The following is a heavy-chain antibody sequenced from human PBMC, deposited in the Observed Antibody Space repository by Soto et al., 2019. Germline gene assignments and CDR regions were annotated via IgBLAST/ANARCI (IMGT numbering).Heavy chain of an antibody. J-gene: IGHJ6*02. Sequence: GGSLRLSCAASGFTFSSYGMHWVRQAPGKGLEWVAVIWYDGSNKYYADSVKGRFTISRDNSKNTLYLQMNSLRAEDTAVYYCARAVPHSSSREDYYYYGMDVWGQGTTVTVSS. CDR2: IWYDGSNK. CDR3: ARAVPHSSSREDYYYYGMDV. D-gene: IGHD6-13*01. V-gene: IGHV3-33*01. CDR1: GFTFSSYG.